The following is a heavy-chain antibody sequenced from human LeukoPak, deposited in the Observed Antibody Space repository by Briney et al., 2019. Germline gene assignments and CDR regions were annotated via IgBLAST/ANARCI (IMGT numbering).Heavy chain of an antibody. D-gene: IGHD6-19*01. CDR2: IYTSGST. J-gene: IGHJ4*02. Sequence: PSETLSLTCTVSGGSISSYYWSWIRQPAGKGLEWIGRIYTSGSTNYNPSLKSRVIMSVDTSKNQFSLKLSSVTAADTAVYYCARDRIAVAGDYFDYWGQGTLVTVSS. CDR1: GGSISSYY. CDR3: ARDRIAVAGDYFDY. V-gene: IGHV4-4*07.